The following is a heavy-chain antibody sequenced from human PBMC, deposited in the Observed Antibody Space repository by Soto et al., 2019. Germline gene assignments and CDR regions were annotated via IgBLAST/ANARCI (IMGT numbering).Heavy chain of an antibody. J-gene: IGHJ4*02. V-gene: IGHV3-74*02. CDR3: AKAHSGAD. D-gene: IGHD2-15*01. Sequence: EVQLVEFGGGLVQPGGSLTLACAASGFTFSNYWMYWDRQAPGKGLVWVSRINSDGTRASYGDSAKGRFTISRDNAKSTLYLQMNRLRAEDTAVYYFAKAHSGADWGQGTLVTVSS. CDR1: GFTFSNYW. CDR2: INSDGTRA.